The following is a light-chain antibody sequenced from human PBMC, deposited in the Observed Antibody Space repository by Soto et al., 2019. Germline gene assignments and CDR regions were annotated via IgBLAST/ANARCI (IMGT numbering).Light chain of an antibody. J-gene: IGKJ1*01. Sequence: EIVMTQSPATLSVTPGERATLSCRASQSVSSNLAWYQQKPGQAPRLRIYSASTRATGSPARFSGSGSGTEFTLTISSLQSEDCAGYCCQQYNYWPRPFGQ. V-gene: IGKV3-15*01. CDR3: QQYNYWPRP. CDR2: SAS. CDR1: QSVSSN.